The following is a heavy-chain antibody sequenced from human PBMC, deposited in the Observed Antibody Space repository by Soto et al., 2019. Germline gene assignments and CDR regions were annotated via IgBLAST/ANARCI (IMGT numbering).Heavy chain of an antibody. CDR1: GYTFTIFI. CDR3: ARGEDDDYDSYDYPVQH. J-gene: IGHJ1*01. D-gene: IGHD3-16*01. V-gene: IGHV1-3*04. CDR2: INTGNGNT. Sequence: ASVKVSCKASGYTFTIFIMHWVRQAPGQRLEWMGWINTGNGNTRYSQKFQGRVTITRDTSTSSAYMELNSLRSEDTAVYYCARGEDDDYDSYDYPVQHWGQGTLVTVSS.